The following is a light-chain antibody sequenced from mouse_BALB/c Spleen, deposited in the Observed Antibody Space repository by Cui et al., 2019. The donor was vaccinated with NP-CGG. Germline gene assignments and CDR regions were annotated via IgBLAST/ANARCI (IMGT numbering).Light chain of an antibody. J-gene: IGLJ1*01. CDR3: ALWYSNHWV. CDR2: GTN. Sequence: VVTQDSALTTSPGETVTLTCRSSTGTVTTSNYANWVQEKPDHLFTGLIGGTNNRAPGVPARFSGSLIGDKAALTITGAQTEDEAIYFCALWYSNHWVFGGGTKLTVL. V-gene: IGLV1*01. CDR1: TGTVTTSNY.